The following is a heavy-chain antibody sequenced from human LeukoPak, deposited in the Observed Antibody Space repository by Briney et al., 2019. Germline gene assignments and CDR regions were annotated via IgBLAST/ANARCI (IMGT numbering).Heavy chain of an antibody. D-gene: IGHD2-2*01. CDR2: ISGSGANT. J-gene: IGHJ5*02. Sequence: GESLKISCAASGFTFSSYGMSWVRQAPGKGLEWISGISGSGANTYYADSVKGRFTISRDNSKNTLHLQMNSLRAEDTAVYYCAGYCSTTTCYSSPNWFDPWGQGTLVTVSS. CDR1: GFTFSSYG. V-gene: IGHV3-23*01. CDR3: AGYCSTTTCYSSPNWFDP.